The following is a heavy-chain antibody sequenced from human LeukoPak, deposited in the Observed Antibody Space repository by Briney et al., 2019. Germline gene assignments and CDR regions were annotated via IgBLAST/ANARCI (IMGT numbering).Heavy chain of an antibody. D-gene: IGHD3-10*01. CDR3: ARGPGYYGSGSVDY. J-gene: IGHJ4*02. CDR1: GYTFTTYG. Sequence: ASVKVSCQASGYTFTTYGISWVRQAPGQGLEWMGWISASKGNTNYAQKFQGRVTMTTDTSTSTAYMELRSLRSDDTAVYYCARGPGYYGSGSVDYWGQGTLVTVSS. CDR2: ISASKGNT. V-gene: IGHV1-18*04.